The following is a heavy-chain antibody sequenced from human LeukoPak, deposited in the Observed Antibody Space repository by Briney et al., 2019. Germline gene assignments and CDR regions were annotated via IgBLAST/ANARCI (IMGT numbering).Heavy chain of an antibody. Sequence: GGSLRLSRAASGFTFSSYAMHWVRQAPGKGLEWVALISYDGSGQYYTESVKGRLTISRDNSKNTLYLQVNSLRVEDTAVYYCARANRPFHTSGWYKDYWGQGTLVTVSS. CDR2: ISYDGSGQ. CDR3: ARANRPFHTSGWYKDY. D-gene: IGHD6-19*01. CDR1: GFTFSSYA. V-gene: IGHV3-30-3*01. J-gene: IGHJ4*02.